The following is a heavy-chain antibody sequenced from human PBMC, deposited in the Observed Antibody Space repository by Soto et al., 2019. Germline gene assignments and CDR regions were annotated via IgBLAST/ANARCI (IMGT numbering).Heavy chain of an antibody. CDR3: ARHPVYAPRWKIDY. CDR1: VDSISSYY. V-gene: IGHV4-59*08. CDR2: IYYSGST. Sequence: SETLSLTCSVSVDSISSYYLSWIRQPPGKGLEWIGCIYYSGSTNYNPSLKSRVTISVDTSKNQFSLKLSSVTAADTAVYSCARHPVYAPRWKIDYWGQGALVTGSS. J-gene: IGHJ4*02. D-gene: IGHD1-1*01.